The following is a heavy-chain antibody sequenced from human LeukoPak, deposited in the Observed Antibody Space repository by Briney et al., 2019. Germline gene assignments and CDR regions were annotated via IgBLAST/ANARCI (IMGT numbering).Heavy chain of an antibody. CDR3: ARGFIWNYGRFDL. CDR1: GFNFINYR. D-gene: IGHD1-7*01. CDR2: MRQDGSEK. V-gene: IGHV3-7*05. J-gene: IGHJ4*03. Sequence: GGSLRLSCVASGFNFINYRLSCVRHAPGKGLEWVANMRQDGSEKYYVDSVKGRFTISRDDAKNSLYLQMNSLRAEDTAVYYCARGFIWNYGRFDLWGHGNLFTVSS.